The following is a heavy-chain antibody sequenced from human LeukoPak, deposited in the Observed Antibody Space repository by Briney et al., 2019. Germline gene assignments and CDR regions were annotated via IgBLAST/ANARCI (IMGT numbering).Heavy chain of an antibody. Sequence: SETLSLTCSVYGDSIRSSYWNWVRQSAGQGLEWIGRIYTSGTINYNPSLKSRVTISMDKSKNQFSLKLNSVTAADTAIYYCARDIPHVGYYYYYYMDVWGKGTTATVSS. J-gene: IGHJ6*03. CDR2: IYTSGTI. V-gene: IGHV4-4*07. CDR1: GDSIRSSY. CDR3: ARDIPHVGYYYYYYMDV.